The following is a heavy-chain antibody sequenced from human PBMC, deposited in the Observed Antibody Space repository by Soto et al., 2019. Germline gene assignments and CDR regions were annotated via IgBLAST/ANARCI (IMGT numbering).Heavy chain of an antibody. CDR2: ISPDGGTS. D-gene: IGHD6-19*01. CDR3: VDSWLPTSF. V-gene: IGHV3-74*03. J-gene: IGHJ4*02. Sequence: EGQLVESGGGLAQPGGSLSLSCVASGFTFRNYWMHWVRQGPGKGLVWVARISPDGGTSTYADSVTGRFTISRDNAKSTLYLQMNSLRVEDTAMYYCVDSWLPTSFWGQGTLVTVSS. CDR1: GFTFRNYW.